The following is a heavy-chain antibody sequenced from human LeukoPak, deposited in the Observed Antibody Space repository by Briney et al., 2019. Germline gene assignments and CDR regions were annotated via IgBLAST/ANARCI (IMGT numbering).Heavy chain of an antibody. CDR1: GFTFSSYA. CDR2: ISGSGGST. CDR3: ASSLSIDSSGYYSL. J-gene: IGHJ4*02. D-gene: IGHD3-22*01. V-gene: IGHV3-23*01. Sequence: GGSLRLSCAASGFTFSSYAMSWVRQAPGKGLEWVSAISGSGGSTYYADSVKGRFTIPRDNSKNTLYLQMNSLRAEDTAVYYCASSLSIDSSGYYSLWGQGTLVTVSS.